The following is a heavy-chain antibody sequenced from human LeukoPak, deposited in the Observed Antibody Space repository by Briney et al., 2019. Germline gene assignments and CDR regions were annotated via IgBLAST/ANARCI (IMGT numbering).Heavy chain of an antibody. Sequence: GGSLRLSCAASGFTFSSFAMSWVRQAPGKGLEWVSAISGSGGNTYYADSVKGRFTISRDNSKNTLYLQMNSLRAEDTAVYYCARLIVGATNRALKPHAFDIWGQGTMVTVSS. V-gene: IGHV3-23*01. D-gene: IGHD1-26*01. CDR3: ARLIVGATNRALKPHAFDI. J-gene: IGHJ3*02. CDR2: ISGSGGNT. CDR1: GFTFSSFA.